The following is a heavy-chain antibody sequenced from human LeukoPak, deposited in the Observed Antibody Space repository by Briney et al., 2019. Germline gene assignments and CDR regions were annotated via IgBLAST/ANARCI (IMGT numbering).Heavy chain of an antibody. J-gene: IGHJ4*02. V-gene: IGHV3-48*04. CDR1: GFTFSSFS. CDR3: ARVSVTGTAEWDY. D-gene: IGHD6-19*01. Sequence: GGSLRLSCAASGFTFSSFSMQWVRHAPGKGLEWISHISSSGTSAYYADSVKGRFTISRDNAKNSLYLQMNSLRAEDTALYYCARVSVTGTAEWDYWGQGTLVTVSS. CDR2: ISSSGTSA.